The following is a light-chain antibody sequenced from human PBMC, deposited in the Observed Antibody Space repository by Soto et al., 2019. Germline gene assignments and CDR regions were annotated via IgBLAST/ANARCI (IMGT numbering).Light chain of an antibody. CDR3: QQRSNWPPS. J-gene: IGKJ4*01. Sequence: EIVLTQSPATLSLSPGERATLYCRASQSVSSYLAWYQQKPGQAPRLLIYDASNRATGIPARCSGSGSGTDFTLSISCLDPEDFAVYYCQQRSNWPPSFGGGTKVEFK. V-gene: IGKV3-11*01. CDR1: QSVSSY. CDR2: DAS.